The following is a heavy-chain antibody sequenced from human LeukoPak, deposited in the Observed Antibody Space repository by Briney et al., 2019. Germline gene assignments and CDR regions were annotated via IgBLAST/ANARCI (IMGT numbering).Heavy chain of an antibody. V-gene: IGHV4-34*01. CDR2: INHSGST. D-gene: IGHD1-26*01. CDR3: ARDSVGATDY. CDR1: GGSFSGYY. J-gene: IGHJ4*02. Sequence: SETLSLTCGVYGGSFSGYYWSWIRQPPGKGLEWIGEINHSGSTNYNPSLKSRVSISVDTSKNQFSLKLSSVTAADTAVYYCARDSVGATDYWGQGTLVTVSS.